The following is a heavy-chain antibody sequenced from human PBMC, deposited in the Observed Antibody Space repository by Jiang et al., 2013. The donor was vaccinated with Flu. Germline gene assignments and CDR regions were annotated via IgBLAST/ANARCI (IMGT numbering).Heavy chain of an antibody. Sequence: LLKPSETLSLTCTVSGGSITSSSYYWGWIRQPPGKGLEWIGSIHHTGSTYYNPSLKSRVTISVDTSKNQFSLKLSSVIAADTAVYYCVNYGSGSSWGYYFGDWGQGTLVIVSS. CDR2: IHHTGST. D-gene: IGHD3-10*01. V-gene: IGHV4-39*07. J-gene: IGHJ4*02. CDR1: GGSITSSSYY. CDR3: VNYGSGSSWGYYFGD.